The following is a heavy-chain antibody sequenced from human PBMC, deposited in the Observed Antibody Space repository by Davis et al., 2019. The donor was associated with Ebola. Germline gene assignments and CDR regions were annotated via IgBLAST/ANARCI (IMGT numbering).Heavy chain of an antibody. J-gene: IGHJ4*02. Sequence: ASVKVSCKASGYTFTGYYMHWVRQAPGQGLEWMGWINPNSGGTNYSQKFQGRVTITRDTSASTAYMELSSLRSEDTAVYYCARGSSCGWYRNWGQGTLVTVSS. CDR1: GYTFTGYY. D-gene: IGHD6-19*01. CDR3: ARGSSCGWYRN. CDR2: INPNSGGT. V-gene: IGHV1-2*02.